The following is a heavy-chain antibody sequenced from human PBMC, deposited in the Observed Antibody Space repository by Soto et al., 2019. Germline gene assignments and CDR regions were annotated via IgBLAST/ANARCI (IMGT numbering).Heavy chain of an antibody. Sequence: SVKVSCKASGGTFNSYDINWVRQAPGQGLEWMGGIIPIVETPKYAQKFQGRVTITADESTNTVYMELSSLRSEDTAMYYCARLSRPNYYDTSGFFKDNWFDPWGQGTLVTVYS. CDR1: GGTFNSYD. D-gene: IGHD3-22*01. CDR2: IIPIVETP. J-gene: IGHJ5*02. CDR3: ARLSRPNYYDTSGFFKDNWFDP. V-gene: IGHV1-69*13.